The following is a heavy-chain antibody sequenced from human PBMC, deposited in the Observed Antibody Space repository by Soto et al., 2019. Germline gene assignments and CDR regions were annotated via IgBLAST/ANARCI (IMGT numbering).Heavy chain of an antibody. Sequence: PGVSLRLSCAASGLIFSNYAMTWVRQAPGKGLEWVSTISGNGGETFYADSVEGRFTISIDNSENTVYLQMNRLRAEDTAAYYCTTGGHASFYDFWGQGTLVTVSS. CDR1: GLIFSNYA. V-gene: IGHV3-23*01. D-gene: IGHD3-3*01. J-gene: IGHJ4*02. CDR2: ISGNGGET. CDR3: TTGGHASFYDF.